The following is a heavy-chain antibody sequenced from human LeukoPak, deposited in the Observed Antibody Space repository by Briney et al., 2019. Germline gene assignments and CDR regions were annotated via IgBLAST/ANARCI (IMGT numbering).Heavy chain of an antibody. J-gene: IGHJ5*02. CDR1: GGSISSGSYY. D-gene: IGHD1-1*01. Sequence: SETLSLTCTVSGGSISSGSYYYSWIRQPAGKGLEWIGHIYYLGTTSYNPSLRSRVTISMDASKNQFSLNLTSVTAADKAVYYCAVTWNADRTFAPWGQGILVSVS. V-gene: IGHV4-61*10. CDR2: IYYLGTT. CDR3: AVTWNADRTFAP.